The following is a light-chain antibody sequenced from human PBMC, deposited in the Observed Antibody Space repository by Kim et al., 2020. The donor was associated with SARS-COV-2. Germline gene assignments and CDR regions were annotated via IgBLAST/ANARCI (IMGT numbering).Light chain of an antibody. J-gene: IGLJ2*01. CDR2: GKN. Sequence: ALGRTVRITCQGDSIRSYYATWYQQKPGQAPILVIYGKNNRPSGIPDRFSGTSSGNTASLTITGTQAGDEADYYCNSRDSNDNVVFGGGTKLTVL. CDR1: SIRSYY. CDR3: NSRDSNDNVV. V-gene: IGLV3-19*01.